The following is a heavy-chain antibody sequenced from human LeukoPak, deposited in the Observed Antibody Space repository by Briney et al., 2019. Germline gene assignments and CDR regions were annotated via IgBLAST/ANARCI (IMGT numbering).Heavy chain of an antibody. V-gene: IGHV1-8*02. CDR1: GYTFTSYA. Sequence: ASVKVSCKASGYTFTSYAINWVRQATGQGLEWMGWMNPNIGNTVYAQKFQGRVTMTRNTSISTAYMELSSLRSEDTAVYYCARCRTLYRGGPMSQWLAGTRNWFDPWGQGTLVTVSS. J-gene: IGHJ5*02. CDR3: ARCRTLYRGGPMSQWLAGTRNWFDP. CDR2: MNPNIGNT. D-gene: IGHD6-19*01.